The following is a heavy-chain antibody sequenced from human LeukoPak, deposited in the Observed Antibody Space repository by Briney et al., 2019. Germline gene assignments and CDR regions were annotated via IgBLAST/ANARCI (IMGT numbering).Heavy chain of an antibody. J-gene: IGHJ4*02. D-gene: IGHD6-19*01. CDR3: ARDSSV. Sequence: GGSLRLSCAASGFTFSNYWMSWVRQAPGKGLEWVANVKEDGSDKYHVDSVKGRFIISRDNVKNSLYLQMNSLRVEDTAVYYCARDSSVWGQGTLVTVSS. CDR1: GFTFSNYW. CDR2: VKEDGSDK. V-gene: IGHV3-7*01.